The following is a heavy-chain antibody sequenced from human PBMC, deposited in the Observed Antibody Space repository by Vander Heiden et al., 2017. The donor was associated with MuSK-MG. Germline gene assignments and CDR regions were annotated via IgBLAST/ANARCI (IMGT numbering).Heavy chain of an antibody. Sequence: QVQLVQSGAEVKKPGASVKVSCRASGYTFTSYSLHWVRQAPGHGPEWMGIINPSADSTSYAQKFQGRVTMTRDMSTSTVYMELSSLRSEDTAMYYCARRLGGYMDVWGKGTTVTVSS. CDR2: INPSADST. CDR3: ARRLGGYMDV. CDR1: GYTFTSYS. D-gene: IGHD1-26*01. V-gene: IGHV1-46*03. J-gene: IGHJ6*03.